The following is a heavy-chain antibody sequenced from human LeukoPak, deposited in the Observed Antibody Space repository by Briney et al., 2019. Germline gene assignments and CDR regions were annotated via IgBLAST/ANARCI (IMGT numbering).Heavy chain of an antibody. CDR1: GFTFSSYG. Sequence: GGSLRLSCAASGFTFSSYGMRWVRQAPGKGLEWVAVIWYDGSNKYYADSVKGRFTISRDNSKNTLYLQMNSLRAEDTAVYYCAREGDSSSSGCDYWGQGTLVTVSS. CDR2: IWYDGSNK. D-gene: IGHD6-6*01. CDR3: AREGDSSSSGCDY. V-gene: IGHV3-33*01. J-gene: IGHJ4*02.